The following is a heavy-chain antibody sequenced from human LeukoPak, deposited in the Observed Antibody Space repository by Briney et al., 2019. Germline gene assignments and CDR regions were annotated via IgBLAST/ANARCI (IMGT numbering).Heavy chain of an antibody. J-gene: IGHJ2*01. CDR3: AREGPGRWYFDL. CDR2: FHTTGNT. Sequence: SETLSLTCAVSGGSISGDYWSWIRQPAGKGLEWIGRFHTTGNTKYNPSLKSRVTMSADTSKNQFSLKLSSVTAADTAVYYCAREGPGRWYFDLWGRGTLATVSS. V-gene: IGHV4-4*07. CDR1: GGSISGDY.